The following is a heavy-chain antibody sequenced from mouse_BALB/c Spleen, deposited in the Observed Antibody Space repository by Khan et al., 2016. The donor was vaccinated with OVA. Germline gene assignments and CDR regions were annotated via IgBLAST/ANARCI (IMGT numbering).Heavy chain of an antibody. Sequence: EVQLVESGPGLVKPSQSLSLTCTVTGYSITSDYAWNWIRQFPGNKLEWMGYISYSGSTSYNPSLKSRISITRDTSKNQFFLQLNSVTTEDTATYYCARWNGNYQYYFDYWGQGTTLTVSS. V-gene: IGHV3-2*02. J-gene: IGHJ2*01. CDR2: ISYSGST. CDR3: ARWNGNYQYYFDY. D-gene: IGHD2-1*01. CDR1: GYSITSDYA.